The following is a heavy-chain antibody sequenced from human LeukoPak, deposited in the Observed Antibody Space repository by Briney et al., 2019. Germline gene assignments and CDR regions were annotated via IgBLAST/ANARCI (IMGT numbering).Heavy chain of an antibody. CDR1: GFTFSSYA. D-gene: IGHD2-2*01. CDR3: ARDGCSSTSCSEGFQY. J-gene: IGHJ1*01. CDR2: ISYDGSYK. V-gene: IGHV3-30*04. Sequence: GGSLRLSCAASGFTFSSYAMHWVRQAPGKGLDWVAVISYDGSYKNYADSVKGRFTISRDNSRNTVYLRMNSLRPEDTAVYYCARDGCSSTSCSEGFQYWGQGTLVTVSS.